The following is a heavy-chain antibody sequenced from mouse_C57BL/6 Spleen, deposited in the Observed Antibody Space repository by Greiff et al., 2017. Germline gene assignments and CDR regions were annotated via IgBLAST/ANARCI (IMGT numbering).Heavy chain of an antibody. D-gene: IGHD2-5*01. J-gene: IGHJ4*01. CDR3: ARDGYSNYDYYAMDY. Sequence: QVQLQQSGAELVKPGASVKISCKASGYAFSSYWMNWVKQRPGKGLEWIGQIYPGDGDTNYNGKFKGKATLTADKSSSTAYMQLSSLTSEDSAVYFCARDGYSNYDYYAMDYWGQGTSVTVAS. CDR2: IYPGDGDT. CDR1: GYAFSSYW. V-gene: IGHV1-80*01.